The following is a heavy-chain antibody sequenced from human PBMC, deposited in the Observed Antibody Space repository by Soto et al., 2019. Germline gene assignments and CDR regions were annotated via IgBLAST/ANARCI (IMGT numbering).Heavy chain of an antibody. Sequence: ASVKVSCKACGYTFPNYGITWVRQAPGQGLEWMGWISAYNGNTHYTQRLQGRVTMTTDTSTSTAYMELRGLRSDDTAVYYCACVCQRVGYYCDLLDFWSQGTTVTVS. J-gene: IGHJ6*02. D-gene: IGHD1-26*01. CDR2: ISAYNGNT. V-gene: IGHV1-18*01. CDR1: GYTFPNYG. CDR3: ACVCQRVGYYCDLLDF.